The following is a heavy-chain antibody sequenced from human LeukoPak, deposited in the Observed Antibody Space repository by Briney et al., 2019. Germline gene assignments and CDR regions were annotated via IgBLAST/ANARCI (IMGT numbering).Heavy chain of an antibody. D-gene: IGHD6-13*01. J-gene: IGHJ6*02. CDR2: IDWDDDK. Sequence: TLSLTCTVSGGSISSYYWSWIRQPPGKGLEWIARIDWDDDKYYSTSLKTRLTISKDTSKNQVVLTMTNMDPVDTATYYCARIAAALYGMDVWGQGTTVTVSS. CDR3: ARIAAALYGMDV. V-gene: IGHV2-70*10. CDR1: GGSISSYYW.